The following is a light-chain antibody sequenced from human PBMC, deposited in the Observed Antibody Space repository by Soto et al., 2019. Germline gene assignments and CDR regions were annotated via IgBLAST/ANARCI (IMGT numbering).Light chain of an antibody. CDR3: QQYNNWPPT. J-gene: IGKJ2*01. CDR2: GAS. V-gene: IGKV3-15*01. Sequence: EIVMTQSPATLSVSPGERATLSCRASQSLSSNLAWYQQKPGQAPRLLIYGASTRATAIPARFSGSGSGTEFTLTISRLQSEDFAVYYCQQYNNWPPTFGQGTKLEIK. CDR1: QSLSSN.